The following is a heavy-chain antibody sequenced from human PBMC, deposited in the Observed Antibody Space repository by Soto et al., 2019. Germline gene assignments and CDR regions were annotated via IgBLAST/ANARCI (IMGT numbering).Heavy chain of an antibody. V-gene: IGHV3-74*01. CDR3: AGGAGSNNPFDY. Sequence: EVQMVESGGGLVQPGGSLRLSCAASGFTFSSFCLHWVRQVSGKGLVWVSRVNSDGSTTAYADSVKGRFTVSRDNAKNTLYLQMDNLRAEDTAVYYCAGGAGSNNPFDYWGQGTLVNVSS. D-gene: IGHD2-2*01. CDR2: VNSDGSTT. J-gene: IGHJ4*02. CDR1: GFTFSSFC.